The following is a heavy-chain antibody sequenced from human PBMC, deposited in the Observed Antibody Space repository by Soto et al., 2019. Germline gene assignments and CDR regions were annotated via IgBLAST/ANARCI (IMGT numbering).Heavy chain of an antibody. D-gene: IGHD5-18*01. CDR3: ARRSRGYSSGWYFDY. Sequence: PSETLSLTCTVSGGSIGSGGYYWSWIRQHPGKGLEWIGHIYYNGDTHYNPSLKSRVTISVDTSKNHFSLNLSSVTAADTAVYYCARRSRGYSSGWYFDYWGQGTLVTVSS. CDR1: GGSIGSGGYY. J-gene: IGHJ4*02. CDR2: IYYNGDT. V-gene: IGHV4-31*03.